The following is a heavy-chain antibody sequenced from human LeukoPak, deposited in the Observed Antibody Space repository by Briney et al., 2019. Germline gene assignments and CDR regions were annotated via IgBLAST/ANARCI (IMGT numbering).Heavy chain of an antibody. Sequence: GGSLRLSCAASGFTFSDYYMSWIRQAPGKGLEWVSYIRSSGSTIYYADSVKGRFTISRDNAKNSLYLQMNSLRAEDTAVYYCARVDCSSTSCYEFDYWGQETLVTVSS. J-gene: IGHJ4*02. D-gene: IGHD2-2*01. CDR1: GFTFSDYY. CDR3: ARVDCSSTSCYEFDY. V-gene: IGHV3-11*04. CDR2: IRSSGSTI.